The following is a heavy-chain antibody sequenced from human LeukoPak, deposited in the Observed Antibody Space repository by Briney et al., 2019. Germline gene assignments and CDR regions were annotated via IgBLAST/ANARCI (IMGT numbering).Heavy chain of an antibody. V-gene: IGHV1-3*01. CDR3: ARSCGGDCYSPYCFDY. CDR2: INAGNGNT. Sequence: ASVKVSCKASGYTFTSYAMHWVRQAPGQRLEWMGWINAGNGNTKYSQKFQGRVTITRDTSASTAYMELSSLRSEDTAVYYCARSCGGDCYSPYCFDYWGQGTLVTVSS. CDR1: GYTFTSYA. D-gene: IGHD2-21*02. J-gene: IGHJ4*02.